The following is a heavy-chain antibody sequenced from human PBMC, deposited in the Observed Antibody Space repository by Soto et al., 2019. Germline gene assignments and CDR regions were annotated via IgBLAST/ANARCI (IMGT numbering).Heavy chain of an antibody. D-gene: IGHD3-10*01. CDR1: GDSLKNHY. CDR3: ASSSMVPVDYFDF. J-gene: IGHJ4*02. V-gene: IGHV4-59*11. CDR2: IYDSGST. Sequence: SETLSLTCSVSGDSLKNHYWAWIRHSPGKGLEWIGNIYDSGSTNYSPALKSRVSMSVDTSKNLFSLKMNSVTAADTAVYYCASSSMVPVDYFDFWGQGTVVTVSS.